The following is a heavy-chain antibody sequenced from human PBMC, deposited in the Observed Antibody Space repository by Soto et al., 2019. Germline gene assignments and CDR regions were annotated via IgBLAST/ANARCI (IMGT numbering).Heavy chain of an antibody. CDR1: GGSISSGGYY. Sequence: SETLSLTCTVSGGSISSGGYYWSWIRQHPGKGLEWIGYIYYSGSTYYNPSLKSRVTISVDTSKNQFSLKLSSVTAADTAVYYCARAGYSYGSRYDYWGQGTLVTVSS. D-gene: IGHD5-18*01. CDR3: ARAGYSYGSRYDY. CDR2: IYYSGST. J-gene: IGHJ4*02. V-gene: IGHV4-31*03.